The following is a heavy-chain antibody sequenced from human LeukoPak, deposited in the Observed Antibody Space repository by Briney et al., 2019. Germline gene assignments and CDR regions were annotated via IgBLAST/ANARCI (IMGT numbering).Heavy chain of an antibody. D-gene: IGHD6-6*01. Sequence: SETLSLTCTVSGGSISSYYWSWIRQPPGKGLEWIGYIYYSGSTNYNPSLKSRVTISVDTSKNQFSLKLSSVTAADTAVYYCARDLRGVAARRWLGYFDLWGRGTLVTVSS. J-gene: IGHJ2*01. CDR3: ARDLRGVAARRWLGYFDL. CDR1: GGSISSYY. V-gene: IGHV4-59*12. CDR2: IYYSGST.